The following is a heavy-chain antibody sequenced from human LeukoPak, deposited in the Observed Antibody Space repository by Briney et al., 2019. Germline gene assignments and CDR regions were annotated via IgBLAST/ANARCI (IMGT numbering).Heavy chain of an antibody. V-gene: IGHV4-61*02. CDR1: GGSISSGSDY. D-gene: IGHD3-22*01. CDR2: IYTSGST. Sequence: SQTLSLTCTVSGGSISSGSDYWSWIPRPAGKGLERIGRIYTSGSTNYNPSRKSRVTISVQTSKHQFSLKLSSVTAADTAVYYCARASKDYYDSSGYIGYWGQGALVTVSS. J-gene: IGHJ4*02. CDR3: ARASKDYYDSSGYIGY.